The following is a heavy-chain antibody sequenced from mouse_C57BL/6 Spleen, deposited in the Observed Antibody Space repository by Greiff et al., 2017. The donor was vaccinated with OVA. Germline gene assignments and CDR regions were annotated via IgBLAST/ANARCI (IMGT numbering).Heavy chain of an antibody. CDR1: GYTFTSYW. CDR3: ARWGYYGSSSYWYFDV. J-gene: IGHJ1*03. V-gene: IGHV1-52*01. Sequence: QVQLQQPGAELVRPGSSVKLSCKASGYTFTSYWMHWVKQRPIQGLEWIGNIDPSDSETHYNQKFKDKATLTVDKSSSTAYMQLSSLTSEDSAVYYCARWGYYGSSSYWYFDVWGTGTTVTVSS. D-gene: IGHD1-1*01. CDR2: IDPSDSET.